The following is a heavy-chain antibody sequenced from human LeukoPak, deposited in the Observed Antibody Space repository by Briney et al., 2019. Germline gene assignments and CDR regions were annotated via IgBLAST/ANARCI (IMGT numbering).Heavy chain of an antibody. CDR3: ASGYCSSTSCYAVPY. CDR1: GFTFSSYA. CDR2: ISYDGSNK. V-gene: IGHV3-30*04. J-gene: IGHJ4*02. D-gene: IGHD2-2*01. Sequence: GGSLRLSCAASGFTFSSYAMHWVRQAPGKGLEWVAVISYDGSNKYYADSVKGRFTIPRDNSKNTLYLQMNSLRAEDTAVYYCASGYCSSTSCYAVPYWGQGTLVTVSS.